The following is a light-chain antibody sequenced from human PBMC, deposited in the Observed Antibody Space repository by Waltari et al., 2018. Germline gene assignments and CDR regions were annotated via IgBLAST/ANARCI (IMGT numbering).Light chain of an antibody. CDR3: LQDYSYPWT. V-gene: IGKV1-6*01. CDR1: QGIRND. J-gene: IGKJ1*01. CDR2: AAS. Sequence: AIQMTQSPSSLSASVGDRVTITCRASQGIRNDLGLYQQRPGKAPSLLIYAASRLQNGVPSRFNGSGSGTGFTLTISSLQPEDFVTYYCLQDYSYPWTFGQGTKVEIK.